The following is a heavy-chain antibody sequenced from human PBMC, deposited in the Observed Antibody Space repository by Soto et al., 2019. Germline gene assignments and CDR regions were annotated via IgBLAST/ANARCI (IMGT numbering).Heavy chain of an antibody. CDR3: ARTTSGLELFDY. Sequence: KSSETPSLTCTVAGGSISSGGYFWSWIRQHPGKGLECIGYIYDSGSTYYNPSLKSRVSISVDTSQNQFSLKVTSVTAADTAVYYCARTTSGLELFDYWGPGTLVTVSS. CDR2: IYDSGST. CDR1: GGSISSGGYF. J-gene: IGHJ4*02. V-gene: IGHV4-31*03. D-gene: IGHD1-7*01.